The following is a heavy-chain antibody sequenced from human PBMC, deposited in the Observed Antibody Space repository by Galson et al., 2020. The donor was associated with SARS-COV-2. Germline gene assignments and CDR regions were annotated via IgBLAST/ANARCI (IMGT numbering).Heavy chain of an antibody. Sequence: TGGSLRLSCAASGFTFSSYAMTWVRQAPGKGLEWVSTISGRDGRTFYADSLEGRFTISRDNSKNTLYLQMNSLRAEDTAVYYCAKGVGDNIAVAGTAEYWGQGTLVTVSS. CDR2: ISGRDGRT. V-gene: IGHV3-23*01. CDR1: GFTFSSYA. CDR3: AKGVGDNIAVAGTAEY. J-gene: IGHJ4*02. D-gene: IGHD6-19*01.